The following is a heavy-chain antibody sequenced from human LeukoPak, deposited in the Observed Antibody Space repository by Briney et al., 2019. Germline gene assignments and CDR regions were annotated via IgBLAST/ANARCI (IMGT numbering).Heavy chain of an antibody. CDR3: ARRPRGSGYYYFQH. CDR1: GGSFSGYY. V-gene: IGHV4-34*01. D-gene: IGHD3-3*01. Sequence: SETLSLTCAVYGGSFSGYYWSWIRQPPGKGLEWIGEINHSGSTNYNPSLKSRVTISVDTSKNQFSLKLSSVTAADTAVYYCARRPRGSGYYYFQHWGQGTLVTVSS. CDR2: INHSGST. J-gene: IGHJ1*01.